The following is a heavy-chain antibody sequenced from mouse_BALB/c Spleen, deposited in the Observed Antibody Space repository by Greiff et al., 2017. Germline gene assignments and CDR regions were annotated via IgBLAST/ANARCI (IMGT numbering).Heavy chain of an antibody. CDR1: GYSFTGYY. J-gene: IGHJ2*01. CDR3: ARGVGSSLFDY. CDR2: INPYNGAT. D-gene: IGHD1-1*01. V-gene: IGHV1-31*01. Sequence: VQLKESGPELVKPGASVKISCKASGYSFTGYYMHWVKQSHVKSLEWIGRINPYNGATSYNQNFKDKASLTVDKSSSTAYMELHSLTSEDSAVYYCARGVGSSLFDYWGQGTTLTVSS.